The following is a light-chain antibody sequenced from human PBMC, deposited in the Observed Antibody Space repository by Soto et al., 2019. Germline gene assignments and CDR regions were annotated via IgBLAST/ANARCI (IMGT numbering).Light chain of an antibody. J-gene: IGKJ1*01. V-gene: IGKV3D-15*01. Sequence: EIEMSQSPVALSVSPGDTATLSCRASQSVSSNLAWYQQKPGQAPRLLIYSAASRATGIPDRCSCRGSVTDFTLTINSQDPEDFAVYYCDQYCMSDTFGQGTKVDIK. CDR3: DQYCMSDT. CDR2: SAA. CDR1: QSVSSN.